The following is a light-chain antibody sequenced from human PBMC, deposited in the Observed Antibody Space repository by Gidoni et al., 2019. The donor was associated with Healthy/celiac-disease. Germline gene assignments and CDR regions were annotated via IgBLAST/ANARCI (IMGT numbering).Light chain of an antibody. CDR2: KAS. J-gene: IGKJ3*01. Sequence: IQLTPSPSTLSASVGDRVTITCRASQSISSWLAWYQQKPGKAPKLLIYKASSLESGVPSRFSGSGSGTEFTLTISSLQPDDFATYYCQQYNSYPFTFGPXTKVDIK. V-gene: IGKV1-5*03. CDR1: QSISSW. CDR3: QQYNSYPFT.